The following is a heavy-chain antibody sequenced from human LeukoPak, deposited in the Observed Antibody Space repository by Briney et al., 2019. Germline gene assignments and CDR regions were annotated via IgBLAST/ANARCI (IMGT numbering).Heavy chain of an antibody. V-gene: IGHV1-2*02. CDR2: INPNSGGT. D-gene: IGHD6-13*01. Sequence: ASVKVSCKASGYTFTGYYMHWVRQAPGQGLEWMGWINPNSGGTNYAQKLQGRVTMTTDTSTSTAYMELRSLRSDDTAVYYCASFSSSRQRPFDYWGQGTLVTVSS. J-gene: IGHJ4*02. CDR1: GYTFTGYY. CDR3: ASFSSSRQRPFDY.